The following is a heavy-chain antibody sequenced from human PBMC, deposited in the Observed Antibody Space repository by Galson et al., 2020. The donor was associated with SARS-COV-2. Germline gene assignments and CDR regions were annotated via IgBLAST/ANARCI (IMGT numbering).Heavy chain of an antibody. CDR1: GGSVSGYY. V-gene: IGHV4-59*02. CDR3: AGQGGSYSNLFDP. CDR2: IYYSGST. J-gene: IGHJ5*02. Sequence: SETLSLTCTVSGGSVSGYYWSWIRQPPGKGLEWIAYIYYSGSTNYNPSLRSRVTISVDTSNSFSLQLSSVTAADTAVYYCAGQGGSYSNLFDPWGQGALVTVSS. D-gene: IGHD1-26*01.